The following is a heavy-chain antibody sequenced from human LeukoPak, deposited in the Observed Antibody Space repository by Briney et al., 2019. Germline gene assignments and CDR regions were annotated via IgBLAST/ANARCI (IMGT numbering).Heavy chain of an antibody. D-gene: IGHD1-26*01. CDR2: INHSGST. V-gene: IGHV4-34*01. CDR3: ARRRSGSYLDY. CDR1: GGSFSGYY. Sequence: NSSETLSLTCAAYGGSFSGYYWSWIRQPPGKGLEWIGEINHSGSTNYNPSLKSRVTISVDTSKNQFPLNLSPVTAADTAVYYCARRRSGSYLDYWGQGTLVTVSS. J-gene: IGHJ4*02.